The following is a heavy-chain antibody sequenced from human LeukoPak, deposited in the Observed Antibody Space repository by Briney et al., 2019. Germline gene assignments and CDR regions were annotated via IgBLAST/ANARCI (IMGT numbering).Heavy chain of an antibody. CDR3: AKGPLTQQLDYFDY. CDR1: GFTFSSYS. CDR2: ISSSSSTI. D-gene: IGHD6-13*01. V-gene: IGHV3-48*01. J-gene: IGHJ4*02. Sequence: PGGSLRLSCAASGFTFSSYSMNWVRQAPGKGLEWVSYISSSSSTIYYADSVKGRFTISRDNSKNTLYLQMNSLRAEDTAVYYCAKGPLTQQLDYFDYWGQGTLVTVSS.